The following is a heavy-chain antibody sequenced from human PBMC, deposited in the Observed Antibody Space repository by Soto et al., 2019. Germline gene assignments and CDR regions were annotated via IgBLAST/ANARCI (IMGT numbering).Heavy chain of an antibody. CDR1: GGTFSSYA. CDR2: IIPLFGVP. J-gene: IGHJ4*02. Sequence: QVQLVQSGAEVKKPGSSVKVSCKSSGGTFSSYAINWVRQAPGQGLAWMGGIIPLFGVPNYAQKFQGRVTITAGDSTTTAYMELSSLRAEDTAVYYCARAYSSGWSGDFDYWDQGILVTVSS. D-gene: IGHD6-19*01. CDR3: ARAYSSGWSGDFDY. V-gene: IGHV1-69*12.